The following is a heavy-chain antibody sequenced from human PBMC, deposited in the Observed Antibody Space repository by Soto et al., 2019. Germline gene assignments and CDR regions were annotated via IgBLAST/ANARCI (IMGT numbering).Heavy chain of an antibody. CDR1: GFSLSTSGVG. Sequence: QITFKESGPTLVKPTQTLTLTCTFSGFSLSTSGVGVGWIRQPPGKALEWLAVIYWDDSYHYSPSLRSRLTITKDTSKNQVVLTMTNMDPVDTATYYCAHKGYGDYPLDYWGQGTLVTVSS. CDR3: AHKGYGDYPLDY. J-gene: IGHJ4*02. CDR2: IYWDDSY. D-gene: IGHD4-17*01. V-gene: IGHV2-5*02.